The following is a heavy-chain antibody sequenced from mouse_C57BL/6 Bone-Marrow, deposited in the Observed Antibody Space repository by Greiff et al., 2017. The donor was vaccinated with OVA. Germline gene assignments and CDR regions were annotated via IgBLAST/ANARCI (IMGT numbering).Heavy chain of an antibody. J-gene: IGHJ4*01. V-gene: IGHV14-4*01. Sequence: EVQLQQSGAELVRPGASVKLSCTASGFNIKDDYMHWVKQRPEQGLEWIGWIDPENGDTEYASQFQGKATITADTSSNTAYLQLSSLTSEDTAVYYCTTYRVITTVVAPGAMDYWGQGTSVTVSS. D-gene: IGHD1-1*01. CDR3: TTYRVITTVVAPGAMDY. CDR1: GFNIKDDY. CDR2: IDPENGDT.